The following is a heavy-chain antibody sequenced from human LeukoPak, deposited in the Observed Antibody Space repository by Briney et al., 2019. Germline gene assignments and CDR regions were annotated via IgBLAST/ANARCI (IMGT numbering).Heavy chain of an antibody. Sequence: GGSLRLSCAASGFTFSSYAMSWVRQAPGKGLEWVSAISGSGGSTYYAASVKGRFTISRDNSKNTLYLQMNSLRAEDTAVYYCAKGGELLRAFDYWGQGTLVTVSS. CDR3: AKGGELLRAFDY. CDR1: GFTFSSYA. D-gene: IGHD1-26*01. J-gene: IGHJ4*02. V-gene: IGHV3-23*01. CDR2: ISGSGGST.